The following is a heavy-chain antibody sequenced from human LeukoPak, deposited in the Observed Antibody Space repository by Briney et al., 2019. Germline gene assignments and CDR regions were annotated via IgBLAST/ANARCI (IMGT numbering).Heavy chain of an antibody. J-gene: IGHJ6*03. V-gene: IGHV4-59*08. CDR2: IYVTGT. CDR3: ARHIGGGIEDMDV. D-gene: IGHD3-16*02. Sequence: SETLSLTCTVSGGSIGTYYRSWVRQSPGTGLEWIGYIYVTGTRYNPYLQSRVTTSVDRSRNQFFLKMTSVTAADTAVHYCARHIGGGIEDMDVWGRGTKVTVSS. CDR1: GGSIGTYY.